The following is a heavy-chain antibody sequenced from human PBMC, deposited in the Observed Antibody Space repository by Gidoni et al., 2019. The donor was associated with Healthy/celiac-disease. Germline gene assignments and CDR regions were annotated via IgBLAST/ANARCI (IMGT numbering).Heavy chain of an antibody. CDR3: ARGSGYSYGS. V-gene: IGHV4-34*01. CDR2: INHSGST. CDR1: GGSFRGYY. Sequence: QVQLQQWGAGLLKPSETLSLTCAVYGGSFRGYYWSWIRQPPGQGLEWIGEINHSGSTNYNPSLKSRVTISVDTAKNQFSLKLSAVTAADTAVYYCARGSGYSYGSWGQGTLVTVSS. J-gene: IGHJ4*02. D-gene: IGHD5-18*01.